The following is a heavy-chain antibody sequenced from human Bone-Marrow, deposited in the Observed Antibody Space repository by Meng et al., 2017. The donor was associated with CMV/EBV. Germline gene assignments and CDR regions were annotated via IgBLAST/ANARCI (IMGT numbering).Heavy chain of an antibody. V-gene: IGHV1-58*01. CDR3: AAVGSTVELLAAFDI. J-gene: IGHJ3*02. CDR1: GFTFTSSA. Sequence: SVKVSCKASGFTFTSSAVQWVRQARGQRLEWIGWIVVGSGNTNYAQKFQERVTITRDMSTSTAYMELSSLRSEDTAVYYCAAVGSTVELLAAFDIWGQGTMVTV. CDR2: IVVGSGNT. D-gene: IGHD4-23*01.